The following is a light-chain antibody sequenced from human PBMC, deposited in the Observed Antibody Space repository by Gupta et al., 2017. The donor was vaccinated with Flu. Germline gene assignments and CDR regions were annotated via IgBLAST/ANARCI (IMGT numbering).Light chain of an antibody. J-gene: IGKJ2*01. CDR1: QRRVFGDGNTY. V-gene: IGKV2-30*01. CDR2: KGS. CDR3: SGAKHWGYT. Sequence: VTLGKPASISCSASQRRVFGDGNTYLNWFQQRPGLSPRRLIYKGSIRDSRVPDRFSGGISGTDFTLKMSRGVAEDVAVYYCSGAKHWGYTFGQGTKMEIK.